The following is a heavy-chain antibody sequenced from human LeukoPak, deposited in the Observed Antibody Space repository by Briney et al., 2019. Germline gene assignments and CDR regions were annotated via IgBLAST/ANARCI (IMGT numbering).Heavy chain of an antibody. J-gene: IGHJ4*02. D-gene: IGHD3-3*01. CDR1: GYTFTSYG. CDR2: ISVYNGNT. V-gene: IGHV1-18*01. CDR3: ARILTYYDFWSGYGPHYFDY. Sequence: GASVKVSCKASGYTFTSYGISWVRQAPGQGLEWMGWISVYNGNTNYAQNLQGRVTMTTDTSTSTAYMELRSLRSDDTAVYYCARILTYYDFWSGYGPHYFDYWGQGTLVTVSS.